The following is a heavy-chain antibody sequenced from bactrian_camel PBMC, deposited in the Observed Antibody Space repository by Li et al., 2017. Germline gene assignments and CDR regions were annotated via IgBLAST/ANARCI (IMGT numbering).Heavy chain of an antibody. CDR2: INSGGGST. Sequence: VQLVESGGGLVRPGDSLTLSCAASGFLFSKFGMSWVRQAPGKGLEWVSAINSGGGSTYYAESVKGRFTISRDNAKNNLYLQMDSLTPEDTAMYHCAASGSWCLAFAPLDSPDLNWGQGTQVTVS. CDR3: AASGSWCLAFAPLDSPDLN. CDR1: GFLFSKFG. J-gene: IGHJ4*01. D-gene: IGHD3*01. V-gene: IGHV3S40*01.